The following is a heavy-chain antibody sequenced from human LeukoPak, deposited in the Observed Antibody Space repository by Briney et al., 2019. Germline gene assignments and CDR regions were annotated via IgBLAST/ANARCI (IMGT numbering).Heavy chain of an antibody. CDR2: IYYSGST. D-gene: IGHD6-13*01. Sequence: PSETLSLTCTVSGDSISSSSSYWGWIRQPPGKGLEWIGSIYYSGSTYYNTSLKSRVTISVDTSKNQFSLKLNSVTAADTAVYYCAREGIAAAGTEYYFYYYMDVWGKGTTVTISS. J-gene: IGHJ6*03. CDR1: GDSISSSSSY. V-gene: IGHV4-39*02. CDR3: AREGIAAAGTEYYFYYYMDV.